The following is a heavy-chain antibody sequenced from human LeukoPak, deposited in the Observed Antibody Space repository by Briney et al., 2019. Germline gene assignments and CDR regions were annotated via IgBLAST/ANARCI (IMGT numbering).Heavy chain of an antibody. CDR1: GDAITGSSNY. CDR2: MYYSGNT. D-gene: IGHD3-9*01. CDR3: ARQYFDGPGYYCFDY. V-gene: IGHV4-39*01. Sequence: SETLSLSCTVSGDAITGSSNYWGWIGQWPGKGLEWLGSMYYSGNTYSDASIESRVTMSADTSKNQFSLKLNSVSVADTAVYYCARQYFDGPGYYCFDYWGQGTLVIVSS. J-gene: IGHJ4*02.